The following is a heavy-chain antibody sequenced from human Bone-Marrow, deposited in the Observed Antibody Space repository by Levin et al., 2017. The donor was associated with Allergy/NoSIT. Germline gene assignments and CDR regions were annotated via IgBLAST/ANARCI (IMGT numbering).Heavy chain of an antibody. CDR3: AKTDEYPRNWFDP. J-gene: IGHJ5*02. CDR1: GFTFSSYG. Sequence: GGSLRLSCAASGFTFSSYGMHWVRQAPGKGLEWVAVISYDGSNKYYADSVKGRFTISRDNSKNTLYLQMNSLRAEDTAVYYCAKTDEYPRNWFDPWGQGTLVTVSS. D-gene: IGHD2-2*01. CDR2: ISYDGSNK. V-gene: IGHV3-30*18.